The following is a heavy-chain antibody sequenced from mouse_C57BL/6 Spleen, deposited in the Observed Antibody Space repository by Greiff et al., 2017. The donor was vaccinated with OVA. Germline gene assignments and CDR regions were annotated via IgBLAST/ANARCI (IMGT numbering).Heavy chain of an antibody. D-gene: IGHD1-1*01. CDR1: GFTFSDYG. V-gene: IGHV5-17*01. CDR3: ARGGLYYYGSSYDWFAY. Sequence: DVKLVESGGGLVKPGGSLKLSCAASGFTFSDYGMHWVRQAPEKGLEWVAYISSGSSTIYYADTVKGRFTISRDNAKNTLFLQMTSLRSEDTAMYYCARGGLYYYGSSYDWFAYWGQGTLVTVSA. J-gene: IGHJ3*01. CDR2: ISSGSSTI.